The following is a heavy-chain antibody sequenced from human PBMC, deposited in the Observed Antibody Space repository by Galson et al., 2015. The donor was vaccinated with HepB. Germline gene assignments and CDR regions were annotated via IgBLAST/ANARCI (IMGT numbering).Heavy chain of an antibody. D-gene: IGHD3-3*01. CDR1: GFSFMSHS. CDR2: ISPGGTK. Sequence: SLRLSCAASGFSFMSHSMNWVRHSPGKGLEWLAYISPGGTKYYADSARGRFTISRDNVKKSVYLHMSSLRVEDTAVYYCARNPASYDYYNMDVWGQGTTVTVS. J-gene: IGHJ6*02. CDR3: ARNPASYDYYNMDV. V-gene: IGHV3-48*01.